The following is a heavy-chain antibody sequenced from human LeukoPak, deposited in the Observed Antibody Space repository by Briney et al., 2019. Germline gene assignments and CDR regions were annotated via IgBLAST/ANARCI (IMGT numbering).Heavy chain of an antibody. D-gene: IGHD3-22*01. J-gene: IGHJ3*02. CDR2: ISAYNGNT. V-gene: IGHV1-18*01. CDR1: GYTFTTYG. CDR3: ARVWGYYYDSSGYFDAFDI. Sequence: GASVKVSCKASGYTFTTYGITWVRQAPGQGLEWMGWISAYNGNTNYARKLQGRVTMTTDTSTSTAYMELRSLRSDDTAVYYCARVWGYYYDSSGYFDAFDIWGQGTMVTVFS.